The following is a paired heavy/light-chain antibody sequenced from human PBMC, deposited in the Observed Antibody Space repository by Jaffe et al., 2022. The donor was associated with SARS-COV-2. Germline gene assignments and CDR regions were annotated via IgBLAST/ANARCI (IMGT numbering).Heavy chain of an antibody. J-gene: IGHJ4*02. CDR2: ISASGSAT. CDR3: AKVRDTIYYFFDY. CDR1: GFTFTNYA. Sequence: EVQLLESGGDLVQPGGSLSLSCATSGFTFTNYAMTWVRQAPGKGLEWVSSISASGSATFYADSLKGRFTISRDSSKNTLFLQMNSLTAEDTAVYYCAKVRDTIYYFFDYWGQGTLVTVSS. D-gene: IGHD1-26*01. V-gene: IGHV3-23*01.
Light chain of an antibody. V-gene: IGKV3-11*01. CDR2: GAS. J-gene: IGKJ5*01. Sequence: EIVLIQSPATLSLSPGERATLSCRASQSVSSYLAWYQQKPGQAPRLLIYGASNRATGIPARFSGSGSGTDFTLTISSLEPEDFAVYYCQQGRNWPITFGQGTRLEIK. CDR1: QSVSSY. CDR3: QQGRNWPIT.